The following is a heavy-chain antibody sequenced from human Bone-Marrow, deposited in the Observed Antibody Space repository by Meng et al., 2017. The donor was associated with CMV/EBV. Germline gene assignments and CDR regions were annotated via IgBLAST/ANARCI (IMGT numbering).Heavy chain of an antibody. Sequence: SETLSLTCSVSGGSLSGSSYYWTWIRQPPGKGLEWIGDIYYSGSTNYNPSLKSRVTISVDTSKNQFSLKLSSVTAADTAVYYCARTEIQLWLRYFDLWGRGTLVTVSS. J-gene: IGHJ2*01. V-gene: IGHV4-61*01. D-gene: IGHD5-18*01. CDR1: GGSLSGSSYY. CDR2: IYYSGST. CDR3: ARTEIQLWLRYFDL.